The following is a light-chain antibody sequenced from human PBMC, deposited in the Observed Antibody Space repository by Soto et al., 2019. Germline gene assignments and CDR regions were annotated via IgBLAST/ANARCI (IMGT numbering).Light chain of an antibody. J-gene: IGLJ7*01. Sequence: QSALTQPASLSGSPGQSIAISCTGTSSDVGGYNYVSWYQQHPGKAPKLMLYDVSNRPSGVSNRFSGSKSGNTASLTISGLQAEDEANYYCSSYTSSHARVFGGGTQLTVL. CDR2: DVS. V-gene: IGLV2-14*01. CDR1: SSDVGGYNY. CDR3: SSYTSSHARV.